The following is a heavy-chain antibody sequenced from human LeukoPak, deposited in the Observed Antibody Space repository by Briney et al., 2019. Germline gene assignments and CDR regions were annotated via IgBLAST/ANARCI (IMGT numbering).Heavy chain of an antibody. Sequence: ALRLSCAASGFTFDDYAMHWARQAPGKGLEWVSGISWNSGVIDYADSVKGRFTISRDNAKNSLYLQMNSLRAEDTALYYCAKDYGESLGAANYWGQGTLVTVSS. V-gene: IGHV3-9*01. D-gene: IGHD1-26*01. J-gene: IGHJ4*02. CDR2: ISWNSGVI. CDR1: GFTFDDYA. CDR3: AKDYGESLGAANY.